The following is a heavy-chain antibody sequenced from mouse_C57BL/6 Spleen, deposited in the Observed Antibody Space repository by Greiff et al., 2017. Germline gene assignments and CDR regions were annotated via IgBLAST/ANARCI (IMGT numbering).Heavy chain of an antibody. CDR1: GFSLSPSTMG. Sequence: QVTLKVSGPGILQPSQPLRLSCSFSGFSLSPSTMGLGWLRQPSGKGLEWLAHIWWNDDKYYHPSLKSRLTVSKDTSNNPLFLKITSVDTADTASYDCAHIARNNYDDPWFAYWGQGTLVTVSA. D-gene: IGHD2-13*01. J-gene: IGHJ3*01. V-gene: IGHV8-5*01. CDR2: IWWNDDK. CDR3: AHIARNNYDDPWFAY.